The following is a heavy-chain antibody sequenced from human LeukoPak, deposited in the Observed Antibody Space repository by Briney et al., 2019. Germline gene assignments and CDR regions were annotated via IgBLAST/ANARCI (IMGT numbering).Heavy chain of an antibody. CDR1: GYTFTGYY. CDR3: ARDEAVRFLEWLSAYRY. V-gene: IGHV1-2*02. CDR2: INPNSGGT. J-gene: IGHJ4*02. D-gene: IGHD3-3*01. Sequence: GASVKVSCKASGYTFTGYYMHWVRQAPGQGLEWMGWINPNSGGTNYAQKFQGRVTMTRDTSISTAYMELSRLRSDDTAVYYCARDEAVRFLEWLSAYRYWGQGTLVTVSS.